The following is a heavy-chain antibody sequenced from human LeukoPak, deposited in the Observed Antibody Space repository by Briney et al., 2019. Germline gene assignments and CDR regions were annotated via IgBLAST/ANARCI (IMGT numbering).Heavy chain of an antibody. J-gene: IGHJ6*04. Sequence: GGSLRLSCAASGVTFSSFEMNWVRQVPGKGLEGVSYISSSGSTIYYADSVKGRFTISRDNAKNSLYLQMNSLRAEDTAVYYCAELGITMIGGVWGKGTTVTISS. CDR1: GVTFSSFE. V-gene: IGHV3-48*03. CDR3: AELGITMIGGV. CDR2: ISSSGSTI. D-gene: IGHD3-10*02.